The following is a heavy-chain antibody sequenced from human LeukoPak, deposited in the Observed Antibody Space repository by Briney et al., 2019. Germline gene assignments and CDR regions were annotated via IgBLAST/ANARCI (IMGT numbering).Heavy chain of an antibody. V-gene: IGHV1-2*02. CDR2: INPNSGDT. CDR1: GYTFTGYY. D-gene: IGHD2-21*02. Sequence: VASVKVSCKASGYTFTGYYMHWVRQAPGQGLEWMGWINPNSGDTNYAQKFQGRVTMTRDTSISTAYMELSRLRSDDTAVYYCARGNQVGVVVTAIPWWFDPWGQGTLVTVSS. J-gene: IGHJ5*02. CDR3: ARGNQVGVVVTAIPWWFDP.